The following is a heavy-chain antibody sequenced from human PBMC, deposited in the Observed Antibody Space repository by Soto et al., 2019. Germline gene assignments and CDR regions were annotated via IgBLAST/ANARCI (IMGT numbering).Heavy chain of an antibody. V-gene: IGHV1-3*01. CDR2: INAGNGNT. CDR1: GYTFTTYA. J-gene: IGHJ5*02. CDR3: ASRFKSAGWLDP. Sequence: QVQLVQSGPEVMKPGASVKVSCKASGYTFTTYAIHWVRQAPGQGLEWMGWINAGNGNTEFSERFRGRVTITRDTSASTAHMELTGLTSEDTAVYYRASRFKSAGWLDPWGQGTLVTVSS. D-gene: IGHD3-10*01.